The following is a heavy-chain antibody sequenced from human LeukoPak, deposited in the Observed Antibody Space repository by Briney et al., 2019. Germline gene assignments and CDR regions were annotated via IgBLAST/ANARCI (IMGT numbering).Heavy chain of an antibody. CDR2: INHSGST. D-gene: IGHD3-22*01. V-gene: IGHV4-34*01. J-gene: IGHJ3*02. CDR3: ARDPVNKIVVVNEGAFDI. Sequence: PSETLSLTFAVYGGSFSGYYWSWIPQPPGKGLKGMGEINHSGSTNYNPSLKSRVTISVDTSKNHLFLKLSSVTAAEPAVYYCARDPVNKIVVVNEGAFDIWGQGTMVTVSS. CDR1: GGSFSGYY.